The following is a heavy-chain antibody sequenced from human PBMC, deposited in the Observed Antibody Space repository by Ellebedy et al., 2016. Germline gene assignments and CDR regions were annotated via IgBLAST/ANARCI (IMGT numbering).Heavy chain of an antibody. CDR3: AKGRSAVAGTGYNY. V-gene: IGHV3-23*01. J-gene: IGHJ4*02. CDR2: ISGSGGST. CDR1: GFTFSSYA. Sequence: GESLKISXAAPGFTFSSYAMSWVRQAPGKGLEWVSAISGSGGSTYYADSVKGRFTISRDNSKNTLYLQMNSLRAEDTAVYYCAKGRSAVAGTGYNYWGQGTLVTVSS. D-gene: IGHD6-19*01.